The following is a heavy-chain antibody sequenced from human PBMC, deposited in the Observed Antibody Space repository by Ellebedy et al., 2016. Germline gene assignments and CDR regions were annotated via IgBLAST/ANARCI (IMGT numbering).Heavy chain of an antibody. CDR2: IYTSGST. J-gene: IGHJ4*02. CDR1: GGSMSSYY. CDR3: ARDRPQTSWNNFHY. Sequence: SETLSLXXTVSGGSMSSYYWSWIRRPAGKGLEWIGRIYTSGSTYYNPSLKSRVTISVDTSKNQFSLSLTSVTAADTAIYYCARDRPQTSWNNFHYWGQGTLVTVSS. D-gene: IGHD1/OR15-1a*01. V-gene: IGHV4-4*07.